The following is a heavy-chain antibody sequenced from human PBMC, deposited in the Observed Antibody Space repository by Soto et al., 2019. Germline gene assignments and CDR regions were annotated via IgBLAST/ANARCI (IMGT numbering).Heavy chain of an antibody. Sequence: QVQLVQSGAEGKRPGASVKVSCKTSGYTFTTNYMHWVRQAPGQGLEWVGMINPSGGTTTYAKNFQGRVTVTSDTSTSTVYMDLSSLRSEDTALYYCAREIIVGDGLDIWGQGTMVTVSS. D-gene: IGHD2-15*01. CDR2: INPSGGTT. CDR3: AREIIVGDGLDI. J-gene: IGHJ3*02. CDR1: GYTFTTNY. V-gene: IGHV1-46*01.